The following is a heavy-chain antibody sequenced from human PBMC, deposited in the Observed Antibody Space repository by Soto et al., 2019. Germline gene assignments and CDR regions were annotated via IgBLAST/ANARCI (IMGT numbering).Heavy chain of an antibody. CDR2: IYPGDSDT. CDR3: ARVLVASPLYYYYYMDV. J-gene: IGHJ6*03. V-gene: IGHV5-51*01. CDR1: GYSFTSYW. Sequence: GESLKISCKGSGYSFTSYWIGWVRQMPGKGLEWMGIIYPGDSDTRYSPSFQGQVTISADKSISTAYLQWSSLKASDTAMYYWARVLVASPLYYYYYMDVWGKGTTVPVSS. D-gene: IGHD5-12*01.